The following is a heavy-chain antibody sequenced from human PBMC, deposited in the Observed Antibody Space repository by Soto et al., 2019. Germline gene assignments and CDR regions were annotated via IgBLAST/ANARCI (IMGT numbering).Heavy chain of an antibody. J-gene: IGHJ4*02. V-gene: IGHV3-30-3*01. Sequence: GGSLRLSCAASGFTFSSYAMHWVRQAPGKGPEWVAVISYDGSNKYYADSVKGRFTISRDNSKNTLYLQMNSLRAEDTAVYYCAREHGYYDFWSGYYTGNIALDYWGQGTLVTVSS. CDR3: AREHGYYDFWSGYYTGNIALDY. D-gene: IGHD3-3*01. CDR1: GFTFSSYA. CDR2: ISYDGSNK.